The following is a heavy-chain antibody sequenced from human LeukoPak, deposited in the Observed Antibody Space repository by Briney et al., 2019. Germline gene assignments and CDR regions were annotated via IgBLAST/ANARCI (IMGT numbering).Heavy chain of an antibody. CDR2: INSDGSST. CDR3: ARDYSPLKYYDYVWGSYPGY. CDR1: GFTFSSYW. V-gene: IGHV3-74*01. J-gene: IGHJ4*02. Sequence: GGSLRLSCAASGFTFSSYWMHWVRQAPGKGLVWVSRINSDGSSTSYADSVKGRFTISRDNAKNTLYLQMNSLRAEDTAVYYCARDYSPLKYYDYVWGSYPGYWGQGTLVTVSS. D-gene: IGHD3-16*02.